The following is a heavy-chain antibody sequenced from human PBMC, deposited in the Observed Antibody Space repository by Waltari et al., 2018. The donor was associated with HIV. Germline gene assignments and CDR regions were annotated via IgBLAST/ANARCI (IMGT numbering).Heavy chain of an antibody. CDR2: IYSCGSQ. CDR3: ATSPLGVWGNWFDP. V-gene: IGHV3-66*01. J-gene: IGHJ5*02. CDR1: GFTVSSNY. Sequence: EVQLVESGGGLVQPGGSLRLSCAASGFTVSSNYMSCVRQAPGKGLECVSGIYSCGSQYYADSVKGRFNISRDNSKNTLYLQMNSLRAEDTAVYYCATSPLGVWGNWFDPWGQGTLVTVSS. D-gene: IGHD1-26*01.